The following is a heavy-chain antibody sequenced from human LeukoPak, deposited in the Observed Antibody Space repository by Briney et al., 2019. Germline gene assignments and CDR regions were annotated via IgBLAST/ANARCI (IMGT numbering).Heavy chain of an antibody. CDR1: GFTFTNYN. D-gene: IGHD4-17*01. J-gene: IGHJ5*02. CDR3: ARLYGDWFDP. V-gene: IGHV3-48*01. CDR2: ISGGSGTI. Sequence: PGGSLRLSCAASGFTFTNYNMNWARQAPGKGLEWISYISGGSGTIYYADSVRGRFTVSRDNAKDSLWLQMDSLRVEDTAVYFCARLYGDWFDPWGPGTLVTVSS.